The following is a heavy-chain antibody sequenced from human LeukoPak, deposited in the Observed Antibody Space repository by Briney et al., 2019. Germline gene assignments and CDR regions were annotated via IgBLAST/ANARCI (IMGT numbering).Heavy chain of an antibody. CDR1: GGSISSCF. CDR3: ARLGGSGSYPN. J-gene: IGHJ4*02. V-gene: IGHV4-59*08. Sequence: SETLSLTCIVSGGSISSCFWSWIRQPPGKGLEWIGYIFYSGSTDYNPSLKSRVTISVDTSRNQFSLKLSSVTAADTAVYYCARLGGSGSYPNWGQGTLVTVSS. D-gene: IGHD1-26*01. CDR2: IFYSGST.